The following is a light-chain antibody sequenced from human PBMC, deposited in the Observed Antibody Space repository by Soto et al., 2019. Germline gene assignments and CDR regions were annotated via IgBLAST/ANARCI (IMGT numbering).Light chain of an antibody. CDR3: QQSYTTPIT. CDR1: QTISSH. V-gene: IGKV1-39*01. CDR2: AAS. J-gene: IGKJ5*01. Sequence: DIQMTQSPSSLSASVGDRVIITCRASQTISSHLNWYQQKPGKAPNLLVYAASSLQSGVPSRFTGSGSGTDFTLTISSLQPEDFATYFCQQSYTTPITFGQATRLEIK.